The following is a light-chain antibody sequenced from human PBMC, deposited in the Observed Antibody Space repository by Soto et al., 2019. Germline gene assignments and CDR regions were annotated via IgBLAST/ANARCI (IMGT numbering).Light chain of an antibody. V-gene: IGKV1-27*01. CDR1: QGISNY. CDR2: AAS. J-gene: IGKJ4*01. Sequence: DIQMTQSPSSLSASVGDRVTITCRASQGISNYLAWYQQKPGKVPKLLIYAASTLQSGVPSRFSGSGSGTDFTLNISRLQPEDVATYYCHKYNSAPLTFGGGPKVEIK. CDR3: HKYNSAPLT.